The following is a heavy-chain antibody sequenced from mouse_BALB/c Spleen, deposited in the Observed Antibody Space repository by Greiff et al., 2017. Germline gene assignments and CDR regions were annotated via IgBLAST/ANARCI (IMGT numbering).Heavy chain of an antibody. Sequence: EVHLVESGGGLVQPGGSLKLSCAASGFTFSSYTMSWVRQTPEKRLEWVAYISNGGGSTYYPDTVKGRFTISRDNAKNTLYLQMSSLKSEDTAMYYCARHEGLRRLDYWGQGTTLTVSS. J-gene: IGHJ2*01. CDR3: ARHEGLRRLDY. CDR1: GFTFSSYT. CDR2: ISNGGGST. V-gene: IGHV5-12-2*01. D-gene: IGHD2-2*01.